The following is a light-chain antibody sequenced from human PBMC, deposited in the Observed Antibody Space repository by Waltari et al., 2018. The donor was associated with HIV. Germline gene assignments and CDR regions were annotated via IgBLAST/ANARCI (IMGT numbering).Light chain of an antibody. CDR2: GAS. V-gene: IGKV3-20*01. CDR3: QHYGGSAIYT. J-gene: IGKJ2*01. CDR1: QSVSSIY. Sequence: EIVFTQSPGTLSLSPGERATLSCRASQSVSSIYLAWYLQNPGQAPRLLIYGASNRATGVPDRFSGSGSGTDFTLIISRLEPEDFAVYYCQHYGGSAIYTFGQGTKLEIK.